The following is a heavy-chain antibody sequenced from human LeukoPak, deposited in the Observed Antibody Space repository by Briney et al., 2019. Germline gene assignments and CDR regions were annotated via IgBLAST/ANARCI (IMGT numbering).Heavy chain of an antibody. J-gene: IGHJ4*02. D-gene: IGHD3-16*01. CDR3: ARDRANWAIDD. V-gene: IGHV3-69-1*01. CDR2: IGGDGIA. Sequence: GESLRLSCVASGFTFTDHPMNWVRQAPGKGLEWISYIGGDGIAFYADSVKGRFTASKDDARKSMYLQMNSLRVEDTAVYYCARDRANWAIDDWGQGTQVTVSS. CDR1: GFTFTDHP.